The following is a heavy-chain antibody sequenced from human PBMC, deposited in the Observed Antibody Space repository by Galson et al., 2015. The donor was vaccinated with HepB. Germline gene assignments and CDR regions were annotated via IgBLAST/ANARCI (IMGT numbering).Heavy chain of an antibody. Sequence: SLRLSCAASGFTFSSYGMHWVRQAPGKGLEWVAVISYDGSNKYYADSVKGRFTISRDNSKNTLYLQMNSLRAEDTAVYYCAKDLFASSGWYFGGFLGMDVWGQGTTVTVSS. J-gene: IGHJ6*02. D-gene: IGHD6-19*01. V-gene: IGHV3-30*18. CDR3: AKDLFASSGWYFGGFLGMDV. CDR2: ISYDGSNK. CDR1: GFTFSSYG.